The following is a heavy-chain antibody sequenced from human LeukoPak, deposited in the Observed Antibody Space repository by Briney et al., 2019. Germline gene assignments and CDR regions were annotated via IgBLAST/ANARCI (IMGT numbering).Heavy chain of an antibody. CDR3: ARTFGELSPFDY. J-gene: IGHJ4*02. D-gene: IGHD3-10*01. CDR1: GGSVSNYY. CDR2: IYYTET. Sequence: SETLSLTCTVSGGSVSNYYWSWIRQSPGKGLEWIGYIYYTETSYNPSLKSRVTISADTSKNQFSLKLSSVTAADTAVYYCARTFGELSPFDYWGQGTLVTVSS. V-gene: IGHV4-59*02.